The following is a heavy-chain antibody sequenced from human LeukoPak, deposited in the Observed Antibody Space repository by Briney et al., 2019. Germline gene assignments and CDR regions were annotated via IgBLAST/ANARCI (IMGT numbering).Heavy chain of an antibody. CDR1: GGSISSSNW. V-gene: IGHV4-4*02. Sequence: SGTLSLTCAVSGGSISSSNWWSWVRQPPGKGLEWIGEIYHSGSTNYNPSLKSRVTISVDKSKNQFSLKLSSVTAADTAVYYCARDATTVTTGAAFDIWGQGTMVTVSS. D-gene: IGHD4-17*01. J-gene: IGHJ3*02. CDR3: ARDATTVTTGAAFDI. CDR2: IYHSGST.